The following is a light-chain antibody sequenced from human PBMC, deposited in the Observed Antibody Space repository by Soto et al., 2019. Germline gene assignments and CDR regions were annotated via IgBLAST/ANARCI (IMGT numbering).Light chain of an antibody. CDR3: QTWDTGIRV. CDR1: SGHSSYG. J-gene: IGLJ2*01. V-gene: IGLV4-69*01. CDR2: VNSDGSH. Sequence: QSVLTQSPSASASLGASVKLTCTLSSGHSSYGIAWHQQQPEKGPRYLMKVNSDGSHIKGDGIPDRFSGSSSGAERYLTISSLQSEDEADYYCQTWDTGIRVFGGGTKLTVL.